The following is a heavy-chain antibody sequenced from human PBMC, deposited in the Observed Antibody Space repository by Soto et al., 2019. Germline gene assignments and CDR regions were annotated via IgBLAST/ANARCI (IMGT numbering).Heavy chain of an antibody. CDR1: GGTFSSYT. CDR3: ARGRGCSSTSCYDPYYCYYYYMDV. CDR2: IIPILGIA. Sequence: QVQLVQSGAEVKKPGSSVKVSCKASGGTFSSYTISWVRQAPGQGLEWMGRIIPILGIANYAQKFQGRVTITADKSTSTAYMELSSLRSEDTAVYYCARGRGCSSTSCYDPYYCYYYYMDVWGKGTTVTVSS. D-gene: IGHD2-2*01. V-gene: IGHV1-69*02. J-gene: IGHJ6*03.